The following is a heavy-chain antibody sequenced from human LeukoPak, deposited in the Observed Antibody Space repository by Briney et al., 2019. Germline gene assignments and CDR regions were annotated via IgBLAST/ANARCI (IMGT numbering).Heavy chain of an antibody. CDR1: GGSISSSSYY. D-gene: IGHD3-3*01. V-gene: IGHV4-39*01. CDR2: IYYSGST. CDR3: ARQETATYYDFWSGYLGYFDY. Sequence: SETLSLTCTVSGGSISSSSYYWGWIRQPPGKGLEWIGSIYYSGSTYYNPSLKSRVTISVDTSKNQLSLKLSSVTAADTAVYYCARQETATYYDFWSGYLGYFDYWGQGTLVTVSS. J-gene: IGHJ4*02.